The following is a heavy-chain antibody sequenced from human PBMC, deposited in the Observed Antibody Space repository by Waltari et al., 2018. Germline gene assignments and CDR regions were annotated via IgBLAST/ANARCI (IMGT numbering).Heavy chain of an antibody. V-gene: IGHV4-61*02. J-gene: IGHJ4*02. CDR3: ARAPYDILTGYYVDY. D-gene: IGHD3-9*01. Sequence: QVQLQESGPGLVQPSQTLSLTCTVSGGSISSGSYYWSWIRQPAGKGLEWIGRIYTSGSTNYNPSLKSRVTISVDTSKNQFSLKLSSVTAADTAVYYCARAPYDILTGYYVDYWGQGTLVTVSS. CDR2: IYTSGST. CDR1: GGSISSGSYY.